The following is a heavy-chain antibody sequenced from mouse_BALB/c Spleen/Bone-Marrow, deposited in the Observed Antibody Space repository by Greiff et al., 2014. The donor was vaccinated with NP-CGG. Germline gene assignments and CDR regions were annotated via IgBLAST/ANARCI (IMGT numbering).Heavy chain of an antibody. V-gene: IGHV14-3*02. D-gene: IGHD2-1*01. J-gene: IGHJ4*01. CDR1: GFNIKDTY. Sequence: VQLQQPGAELVKPGASVKLSCTASGFNIKDTYMHWVKQRPEQGLEWIGRIDPANGNTKYDPKFQGKATIIADTSSNTAYLQLSSLTSEDTAVYYCAFIYYGYAMDYWGQGTSVTVPS. CDR3: AFIYYGYAMDY. CDR2: IDPANGNT.